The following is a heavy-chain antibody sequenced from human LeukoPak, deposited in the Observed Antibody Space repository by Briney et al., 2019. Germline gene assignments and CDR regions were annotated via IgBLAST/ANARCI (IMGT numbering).Heavy chain of an antibody. CDR3: AKSPYYYDSSGYYFSVILFDY. CDR2: ISGSGGST. J-gene: IGHJ4*02. CDR1: GFTFSSYA. Sequence: SGGSLRLSCAASGFTFSSYAMSWVRQAPGKGLEWVSAISGSGGSTYYADSVKGRFTNSRDNSKNTLYLQMNSLRAEDTAVYYCAKSPYYYDSSGYYFSVILFDYWGQGTLVTVSS. V-gene: IGHV3-23*01. D-gene: IGHD3-22*01.